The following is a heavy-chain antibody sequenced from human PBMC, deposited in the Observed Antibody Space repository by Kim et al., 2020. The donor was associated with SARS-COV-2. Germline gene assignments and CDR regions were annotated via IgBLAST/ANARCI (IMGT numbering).Heavy chain of an antibody. Sequence: SETLSLTCTVSGGSITNYYWSWIRQPPGKGLEWIGYIYDSGSTTYNPSLKSRVTLSVDTSKNQFSLKLSSMTAADTAVYYCAREGQWHFFDYWGQGTLVTVSS. D-gene: IGHD6-19*01. CDR3: AREGQWHFFDY. CDR1: GGSITNYY. CDR2: IYDSGST. J-gene: IGHJ4*02. V-gene: IGHV4-59*13.